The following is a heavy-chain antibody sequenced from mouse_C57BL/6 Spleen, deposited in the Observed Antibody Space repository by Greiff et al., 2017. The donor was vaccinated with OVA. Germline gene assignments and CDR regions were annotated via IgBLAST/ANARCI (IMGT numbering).Heavy chain of an antibody. CDR2: IDPENGDT. V-gene: IGHV14-4*01. CDR1: GFTIKDDY. J-gene: IGHJ3*01. Sequence: VQLQQSGAELVRPGASVKLSCTASGFTIKDDYMHWVKQRPEQGLEWIGWIDPENGDTEYASKFQGKATITADTSSNTAYLQLSSLTSEDTAVYYCTTLYGNYKGPFAYWGQGTLVTVSA. CDR3: TTLYGNYKGPFAY. D-gene: IGHD2-1*01.